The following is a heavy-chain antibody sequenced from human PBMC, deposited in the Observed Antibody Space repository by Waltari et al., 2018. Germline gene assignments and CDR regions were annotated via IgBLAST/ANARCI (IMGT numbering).Heavy chain of an antibody. CDR2: IKQDGNKK. CDR1: GFSFSNYW. V-gene: IGHV3-7*04. D-gene: IGHD1-26*01. Sequence: EVQLVESGGGLVEPGGSLRLSCVDSGFSFSNYWMSWVRQAPGKGLEWVADIKQDGNKKYYVGSVKGRFTISRDNAKNSVYLQMNSLRPEDTAVYYCARDWEGERPNFDYWGQGTLVTVSS. J-gene: IGHJ4*02. CDR3: ARDWEGERPNFDY.